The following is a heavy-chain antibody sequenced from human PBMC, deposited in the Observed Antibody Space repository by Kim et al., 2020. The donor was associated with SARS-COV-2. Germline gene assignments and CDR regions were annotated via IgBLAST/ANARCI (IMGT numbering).Heavy chain of an antibody. J-gene: IGHJ4*02. CDR2: IQVDGTT. Sequence: GGSLRLSCAVSGFSVGSYYMNWVRQAPGKGLEWVSIIQVDGTTYYAESVKGRFTISRDNSRNTLHLQMNSLRTEDTAVYYCARDNELGYWGQGTLVTVSS. D-gene: IGHD2-8*01. CDR1: GFSVGSYY. V-gene: IGHV3-53*01. CDR3: ARDNELGY.